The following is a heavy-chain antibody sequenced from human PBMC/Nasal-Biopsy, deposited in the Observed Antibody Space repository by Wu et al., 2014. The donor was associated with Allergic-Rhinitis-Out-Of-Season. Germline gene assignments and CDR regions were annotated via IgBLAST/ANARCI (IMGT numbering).Heavy chain of an antibody. CDR3: AKDIFNWAFDG. CDR1: GFTFTNYA. CDR2: ISSDGSNE. D-gene: IGHD1-1*01. V-gene: IGHV3-30*04. J-gene: IGHJ3*01. Sequence: LRLSCAASGFTFTNYAVHWVRQAPGKGLEWVAVISSDGSNEYYGKSVKGRFTISRDNSKNTLYLQMNGLRVEDTGTYYCAKDIFNWAFDGWGQGTQVTVSS.